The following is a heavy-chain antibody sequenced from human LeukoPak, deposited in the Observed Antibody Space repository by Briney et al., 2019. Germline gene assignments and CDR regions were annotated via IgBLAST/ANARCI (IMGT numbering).Heavy chain of an antibody. D-gene: IGHD3-22*01. Sequence: ASVKVSCKASGGTFSSYAISWVRQAPGQGLEWMGGIIPIFGTANYAQKFQGRVTITADKSTSTAYMELSSLRSEDTAVYYCARERGGGSSGYYLDYWGQGTLVTVSS. CDR3: ARERGGGSSGYYLDY. CDR1: GGTFSSYA. J-gene: IGHJ4*02. CDR2: IIPIFGTA. V-gene: IGHV1-69*06.